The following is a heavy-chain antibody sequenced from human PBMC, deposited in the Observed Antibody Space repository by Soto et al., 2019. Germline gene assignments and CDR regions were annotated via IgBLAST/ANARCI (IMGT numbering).Heavy chain of an antibody. V-gene: IGHV4-59*01. CDR2: IYYSGST. CDR1: GGSISSYY. J-gene: IGHJ5*02. Sequence: QVQLQESGPGLVKPSETLSLTCTVSGGSISSYYWSWIRQPPGKGLEWIGYIYYSGSTNYNPSLKSRVNISVDTSKNQFSLKLSSVTAADTAVYYCARGHDILTPGVFDPWGQGTLVTVSS. D-gene: IGHD3-9*01. CDR3: ARGHDILTPGVFDP.